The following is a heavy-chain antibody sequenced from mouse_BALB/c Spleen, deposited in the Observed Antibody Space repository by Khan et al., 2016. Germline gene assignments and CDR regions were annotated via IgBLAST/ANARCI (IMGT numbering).Heavy chain of an antibody. D-gene: IGHD1-1*01. J-gene: IGHJ3*01. CDR2: INPDSRTI. Sequence: EVKLLESGGGLVQPGGSLKLSCAASGVDFRGYGMSWVRQAPGKGLEWIGEINPDSRTINYSPSLKDKLTISRDNAKSTLYLQIRKVRSEDTALTCSARAGYYGYLVYWGQGTLVSISA. CDR3: ARAGYYGYLVY. V-gene: IGHV4-1*02. CDR1: GVDFRGYG.